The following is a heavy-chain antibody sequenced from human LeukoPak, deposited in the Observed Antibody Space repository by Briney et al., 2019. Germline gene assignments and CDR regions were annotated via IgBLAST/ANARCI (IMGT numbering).Heavy chain of an antibody. J-gene: IGHJ4*02. CDR1: GYTFTSYG. CDR3: ARGDDILTDFDY. CDR2: ISGYNGKT. V-gene: IGHV1-18*01. D-gene: IGHD3-9*01. Sequence: ASVKVSCKASGYTFTSYGISWVRQAPGQGLEWMGWISGYNGKTNYAQKFQGRVTMTRDTSTSTVYMELSSLRSEDTAVYYCARGDDILTDFDYWGQGTLVTVSS.